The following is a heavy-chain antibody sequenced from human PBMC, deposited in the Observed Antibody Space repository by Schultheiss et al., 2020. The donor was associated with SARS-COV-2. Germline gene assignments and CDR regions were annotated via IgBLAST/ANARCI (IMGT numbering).Heavy chain of an antibody. CDR2: IYYSGST. CDR1: GGSVSSGSYY. Sequence: GSLRLSCTVSGGSVSSGSYYWSWIRQPPGKGLEWIGYIYYSGSTNYNPSLKSRVTISVDTSKNQFSLKLSSVTAADTAVYYCARREHWGQGTLVTVSS. J-gene: IGHJ1*01. V-gene: IGHV4-61*01. CDR3: ARREH.